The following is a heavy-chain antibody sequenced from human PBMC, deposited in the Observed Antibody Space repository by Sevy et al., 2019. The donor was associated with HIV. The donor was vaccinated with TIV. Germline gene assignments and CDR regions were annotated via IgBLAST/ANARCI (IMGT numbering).Heavy chain of an antibody. Sequence: GGSLRLSCAASGFTFSNYWMSWVRQAPGKGLEWMANIKKDGSEKYYVDSVKGRFTISRDNAKNSLFLQMNSLRAEDTALHYCARDCSSTSCLWGLDVWGQGTTVTVSS. J-gene: IGHJ6*02. D-gene: IGHD2-2*01. CDR2: IKKDGSEK. CDR1: GFTFSNYW. CDR3: ARDCSSTSCLWGLDV. V-gene: IGHV3-7*03.